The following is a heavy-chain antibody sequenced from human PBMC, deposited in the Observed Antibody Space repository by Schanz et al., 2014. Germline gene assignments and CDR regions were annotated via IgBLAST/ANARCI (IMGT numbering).Heavy chain of an antibody. Sequence: VQLVESGGGVVQPGGSLRLSCAASGFSFSSHAINWVRQAPGKGLEWVSGISGSGAYTYYADSVKGRFTISRDNSKNSRYLQMNSLRAEDTAVYYCARIGGSVFDYWAQGTLVTVSS. CDR1: GFSFSSHA. J-gene: IGHJ4*02. CDR3: ARIGGSVFDY. D-gene: IGHD3-10*01. V-gene: IGHV3-23*04. CDR2: ISGSGAYT.